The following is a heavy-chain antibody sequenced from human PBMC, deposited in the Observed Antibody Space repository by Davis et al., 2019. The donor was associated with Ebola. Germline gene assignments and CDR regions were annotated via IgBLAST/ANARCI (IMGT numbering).Heavy chain of an antibody. CDR1: GFTFSSYW. CDR2: IKQDGSEK. CDR3: ARDGGVTIFGVVIRVGVDY. D-gene: IGHD3-3*01. J-gene: IGHJ4*02. V-gene: IGHV3-7*01. Sequence: GESLKISCAASGFTFSSYWMSWVRQAPGKGLEWVANIKQDGSEKYYVDSVKGRFTISRDNAKNSLYLQMNSLRAEDTAVCYCARDGGVTIFGVVIRVGVDYWGQGTLVTVSS.